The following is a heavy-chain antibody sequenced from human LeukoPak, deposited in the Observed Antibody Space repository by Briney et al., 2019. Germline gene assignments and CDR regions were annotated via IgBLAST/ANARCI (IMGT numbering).Heavy chain of an antibody. V-gene: IGHV3-23*01. Sequence: GGSLRLSCAASGFTFSSYAMSWVRQAPGKGLEWVSAISGSGGSTYYADSVKGRFTISRDNSKNTLYLQMNSLRAEDTAVYYCAKDPGSSTSRYYFDYWGQGTLVTVSS. CDR1: GFTFSSYA. D-gene: IGHD2-2*01. CDR2: ISGSGGST. J-gene: IGHJ4*02. CDR3: AKDPGSSTSRYYFDY.